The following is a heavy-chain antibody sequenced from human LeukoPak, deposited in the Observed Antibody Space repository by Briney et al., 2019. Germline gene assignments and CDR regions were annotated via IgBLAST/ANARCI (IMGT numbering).Heavy chain of an antibody. D-gene: IGHD3-22*01. CDR1: GASINSGSNY. CDR3: ARRLTHSSGYLGGFSTRGRFDP. Sequence: SETLSLTCSVSGASINSGSNYWGWIRQPPGKTFEWIGSIYSSGSTYYNPSLKSRVIIMIDTPKNQFSLKLSSVTAADTAVYYCARRLTHSSGYLGGFSTRGRFDPWGQGTLVTISS. V-gene: IGHV4-39*01. J-gene: IGHJ5*02. CDR2: IYSSGST.